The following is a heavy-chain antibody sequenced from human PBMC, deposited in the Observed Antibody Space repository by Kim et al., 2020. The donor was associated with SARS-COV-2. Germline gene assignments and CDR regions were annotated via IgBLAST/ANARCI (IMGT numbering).Heavy chain of an antibody. D-gene: IGHD3-10*01. J-gene: IGHJ6*02. V-gene: IGHV1-46*01. CDR2: INPSGGST. Sequence: ASVKVSCKASGYTFTSYYMHWVRQAPGQGLEWMGIINPSGGSTSYAQKFQGRVTMTRDTSTSTVYMELSSLRSEDTAVYYCARDLWFGESSLVYYYGMDVWGQGTTVTVSS. CDR1: GYTFTSYY. CDR3: ARDLWFGESSLVYYYGMDV.